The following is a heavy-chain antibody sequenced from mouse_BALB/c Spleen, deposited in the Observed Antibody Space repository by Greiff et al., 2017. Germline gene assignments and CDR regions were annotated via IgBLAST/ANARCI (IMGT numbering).Heavy chain of an antibody. D-gene: IGHD1-1*01. Sequence: VQLQQSGAELVRPGTSVKVSCKASGYAFTNYLIEWVKQRPGQGLEWIGVINPGSGGTNYNEKFKGKATLTADKSSSTAYMQLSSLTSDDSAVYFCARPIHYYGSSLYAMDDWGQGTSVTVSS. CDR3: ARPIHYYGSSLYAMDD. V-gene: IGHV1-54*01. CDR2: INPGSGGT. CDR1: GYAFTNYL. J-gene: IGHJ4*01.